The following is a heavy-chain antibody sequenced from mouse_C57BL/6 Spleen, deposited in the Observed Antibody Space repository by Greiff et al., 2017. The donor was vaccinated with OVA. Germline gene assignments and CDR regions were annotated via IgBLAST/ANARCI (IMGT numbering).Heavy chain of an antibody. CDR3: ARDHHYGSSYDAMDY. Sequence: VQLKESGPGLVKPSQSLSLTCSVTGYSITSGYYWTWIRQFPGNKLEWMGYISYDGSNNYNPSLKNRISNTRDTSKNQFFLKLNSVTTEDTATYYCARDHHYGSSYDAMDYWGQGTSVTVSS. D-gene: IGHD1-1*01. J-gene: IGHJ4*01. CDR1: GYSITSGYY. CDR2: ISYDGSN. V-gene: IGHV3-6*01.